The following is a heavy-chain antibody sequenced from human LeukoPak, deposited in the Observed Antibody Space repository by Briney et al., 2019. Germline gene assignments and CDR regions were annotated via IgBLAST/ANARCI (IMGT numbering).Heavy chain of an antibody. Sequence: GASVKVSCKASGGTFSSYAISWVRQAPGQGLEWMGGIIPIFGTANYAQKFQGRVTITADESTSTAYMELSSLRSEDAAVYYCARTFNSSSWYLIDYWGQGTLVTVSS. D-gene: IGHD6-13*01. J-gene: IGHJ4*02. V-gene: IGHV1-69*13. CDR2: IIPIFGTA. CDR3: ARTFNSSSWYLIDY. CDR1: GGTFSSYA.